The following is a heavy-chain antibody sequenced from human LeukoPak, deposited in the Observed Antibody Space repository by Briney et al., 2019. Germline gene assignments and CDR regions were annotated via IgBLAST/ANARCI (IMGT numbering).Heavy chain of an antibody. V-gene: IGHV4-34*01. CDR3: ARGKRGKGLKTYYYDSSGYWPIDY. CDR1: GGSFSGYY. CDR2: INHSGTT. J-gene: IGHJ4*02. Sequence: SETLSLTCAVYGGSFSGYYWSWIRQPPGKGLEWIGEINHSGTTNYNPSLKSRVTISVDTSKNQFSLKLSSVTAADTAVYYCARGKRGKGLKTYYYDSSGYWPIDYWGQGTLVTVSS. D-gene: IGHD3-22*01.